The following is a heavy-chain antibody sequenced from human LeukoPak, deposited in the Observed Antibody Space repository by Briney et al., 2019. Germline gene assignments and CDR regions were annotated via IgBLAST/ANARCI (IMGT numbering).Heavy chain of an antibody. V-gene: IGHV3-23*01. J-gene: IGHJ4*02. CDR2: ISGSGGST. CDR1: GFTFSSYD. D-gene: IGHD1-26*01. Sequence: GGSLRLSCAASGFTFSSYDMSWARQAPGKGLEWVSTISGSGGSTYYADSVKGHFTISRDNSKNTLYLQMNSLRAEDTAVYYCAKAKWELFYSDYWGQGTLVTVSS. CDR3: AKAKWELFYSDY.